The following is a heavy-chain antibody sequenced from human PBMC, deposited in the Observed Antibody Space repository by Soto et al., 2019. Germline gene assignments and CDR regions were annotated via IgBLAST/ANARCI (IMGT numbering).Heavy chain of an antibody. D-gene: IGHD4-4*01. Sequence: EVQLVESGGVVIQPGGSLRLSCAASGFTFDDYSMHWVRQAPGKGLEWVSLISWDGRSTYYADSVKGRFTISRDNSRSSLYLQMTSLTTEDTAFYYCGRDGAVTDYTYLDYWGQGALVTVSS. V-gene: IGHV3-43*01. J-gene: IGHJ4*02. CDR3: GRDGAVTDYTYLDY. CDR2: ISWDGRST. CDR1: GFTFDDYS.